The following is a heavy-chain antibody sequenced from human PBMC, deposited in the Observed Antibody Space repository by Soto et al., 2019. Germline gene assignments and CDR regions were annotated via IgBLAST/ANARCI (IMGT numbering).Heavy chain of an antibody. Sequence: HPVGSLRLSCAVSGFTFSSSWMHWVRQGPGNGLVWVSRVSGDGTTTNYADSVKGRFTISRDNAKNTLYLQMDSLRVEDTAVYYCATPGRASFFRRDGAKGFDHWGQGTQVTVSS. J-gene: IGHJ4*02. CDR1: GFTFSSSW. D-gene: IGHD3-10*01. CDR3: ATPGRASFFRRDGAKGFDH. V-gene: IGHV3-74*01. CDR2: VSGDGTTT.